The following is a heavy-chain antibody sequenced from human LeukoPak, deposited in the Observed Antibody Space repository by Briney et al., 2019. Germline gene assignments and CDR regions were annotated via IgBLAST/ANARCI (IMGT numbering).Heavy chain of an antibody. CDR2: ISYTGIT. D-gene: IGHD6-19*01. CDR3: ARDPSIAVAGYFSFDY. V-gene: IGHV4-39*07. Sequence: SETLSLTCTVSGGSISSSSYYWGWIRQPPGKGLEWFGSISYTGITYYNPSLKSRVTISVDTSKNKFSLKLSSVTAADTAVYYCARDPSIAVAGYFSFDYWGQGILVTVSS. CDR1: GGSISSSSYY. J-gene: IGHJ4*02.